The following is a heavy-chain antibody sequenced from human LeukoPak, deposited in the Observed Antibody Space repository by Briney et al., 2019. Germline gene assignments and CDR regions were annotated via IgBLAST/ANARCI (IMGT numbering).Heavy chain of an antibody. CDR2: MSPNSGDT. J-gene: IGHJ4*02. V-gene: IGHV1-8*01. CDR1: EYTFTSYD. Sequence: ASVKVSCKASEYTFTSYDFNWVRQATGQRPEWMGWMSPNSGDTGYAQKFQDRVTMTRNTSTSTAYMELSSLRSDDTAVYYCVRGPPNWGYDYWGPGTLVTVSS. CDR3: VRGPPNWGYDY. D-gene: IGHD7-27*01.